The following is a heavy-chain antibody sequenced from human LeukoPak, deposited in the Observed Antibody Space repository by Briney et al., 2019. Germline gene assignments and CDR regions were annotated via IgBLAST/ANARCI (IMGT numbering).Heavy chain of an antibody. CDR3: ARERGVHYYYDSSGYYSDY. D-gene: IGHD3-22*01. Sequence: ASVKVSCKASGYTFTSYGISWARQAPGQGLEWMGWISAYNGNTNYAQKLQGRVTMTTDTSTSTAYMELRSLRSDDTAVYYCARERGVHYYYDSSGYYSDYWGQGTLLTVAS. CDR1: GYTFTSYG. CDR2: ISAYNGNT. J-gene: IGHJ4*02. V-gene: IGHV1-18*01.